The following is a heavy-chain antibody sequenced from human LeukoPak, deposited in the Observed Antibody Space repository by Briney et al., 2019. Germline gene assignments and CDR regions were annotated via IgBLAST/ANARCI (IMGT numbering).Heavy chain of an antibody. D-gene: IGHD3-10*01. CDR3: ARAYGSGSYCDAFDI. CDR1: GYSISSGYY. CDR2: IYHSGST. J-gene: IGHJ3*02. V-gene: IGHV4-38-2*01. Sequence: PSETLSLTCAVSGYSISSGYYWGWIRPPPGKGLEWIGSIYHSGSTYYNPSLKSRVTISVDTSKNQFSLKLSSVTAADTAVYYCARAYGSGSYCDAFDIWGQGTMVTVSS.